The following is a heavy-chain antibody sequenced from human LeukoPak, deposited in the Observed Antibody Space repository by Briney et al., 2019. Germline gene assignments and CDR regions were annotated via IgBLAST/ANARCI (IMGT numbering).Heavy chain of an antibody. D-gene: IGHD3-10*01. CDR2: IYYSGST. CDR3: ARRRGFGEDY. CDR1: GGSISSSSYY. V-gene: IGHV4-39*01. J-gene: IGHJ4*02. Sequence: SETLSLTCTVSGGSISSSSYYWGWIRQPPGKGLEWIGSIYYSGSTYYNPSLKSRVTISVDTSKNQFSLKLSSVTAADTAVYYCARRRGFGEDYWGQGTLVTVSS.